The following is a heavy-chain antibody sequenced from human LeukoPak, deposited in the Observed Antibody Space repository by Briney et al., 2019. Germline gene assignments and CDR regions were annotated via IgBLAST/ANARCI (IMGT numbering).Heavy chain of an antibody. D-gene: IGHD3-3*01. V-gene: IGHV1-18*01. Sequence: SVQFSCQASGYAFTSYGISWVRPAPGQGLEWMGWISAYNGNTNYAQKLQGRVTMTTDTSTSTAYMELRSLRSDDTAVYYCARFSFGVVSWFDPWGQGTLVTVSS. CDR1: GYAFTSYG. J-gene: IGHJ5*02. CDR3: ARFSFGVVSWFDP. CDR2: ISAYNGNT.